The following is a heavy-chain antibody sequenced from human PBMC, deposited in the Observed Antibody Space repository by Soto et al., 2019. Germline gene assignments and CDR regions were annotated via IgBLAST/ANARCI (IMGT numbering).Heavy chain of an antibody. D-gene: IGHD1-1*01. CDR2: VSGGSGVT. CDR1: GFSFSTYG. V-gene: IGHV3-23*01. Sequence: GGSLRLSCVVSGFSFSTYGVTWVRQAPGKGLEWVCGVSGGSGVTHYTDSVKGRFTISGEDSKNTVYLQMHSLRGEDTAAYYCTRWNGYGDLWGQGTLVTVSS. J-gene: IGHJ5*02. CDR3: TRWNGYGDL.